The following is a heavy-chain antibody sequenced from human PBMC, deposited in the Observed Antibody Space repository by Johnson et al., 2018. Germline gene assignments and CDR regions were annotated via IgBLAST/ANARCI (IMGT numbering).Heavy chain of an antibody. V-gene: IGHV3-73*02. CDR2: IRSKANSYAT. J-gene: IGHJ6*02. D-gene: IGHD3-3*01. Sequence: EVQLVESGGGLVQPGGSLKLSCAASGFTFSGSAMHWVRQASGKGLEWVGRIRSKANSYATAYAASVQGRFNISREDSKNTAYLKRNSRKTEDTSGYYWTSTTVPMVPRITIVGGDDPGRDGWVQGTTVTVSS. CDR1: GFTFSGSA. CDR3: TSTTVPMVPRITIVGGDDPGRDG.